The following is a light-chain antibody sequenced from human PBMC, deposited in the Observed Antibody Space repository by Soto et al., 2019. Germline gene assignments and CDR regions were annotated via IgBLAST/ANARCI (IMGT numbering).Light chain of an antibody. Sequence: DIQMTQSPSSLSESVGDRVTITCRASQSITTYLNWYQQKPGKAPKLLIYLASSLQSGVPSRFSGSGFGTDFTLTIYSLQAEDSATYYCQQSYNTPPDTFGQGTKLEIK. V-gene: IGKV1-39*01. J-gene: IGKJ2*01. CDR2: LAS. CDR3: QQSYNTPPDT. CDR1: QSITTY.